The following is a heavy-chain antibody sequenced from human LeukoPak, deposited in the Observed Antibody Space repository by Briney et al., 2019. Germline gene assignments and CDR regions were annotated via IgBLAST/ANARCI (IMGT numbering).Heavy chain of an antibody. J-gene: IGHJ3*02. CDR3: ARDERYYDGRYYPYAFDI. V-gene: IGHV3-20*04. Sequence: GGSLRLSCAASGFTFEDYGMSWVRQAPGKGLAWVAGISRNGGTTGHADSVKGRFTISRDNAEKSLFLQMKTLRAEDTALYYCARDERYYDGRYYPYAFDIWGQGTMVTVSS. CDR2: ISRNGGTT. D-gene: IGHD3-22*01. CDR1: GFTFEDYG.